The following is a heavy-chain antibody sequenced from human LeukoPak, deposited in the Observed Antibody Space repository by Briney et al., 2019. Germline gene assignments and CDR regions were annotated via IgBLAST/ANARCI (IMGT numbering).Heavy chain of an antibody. V-gene: IGHV1-46*01. D-gene: IGHD3-16*01. CDR1: GYTLTSYY. CDR3: ARARGGGYNNNWFDP. Sequence: ASVKVSCKASGYTLTSYYMHWVRQAPGQGLEWMGIVNPSGGSTSYAQKFQGRVTMTRDTSTSTVYMELSSLRSEDTAVYYCARARGGGYNNNWFDPWGQGTLVTVSS. CDR2: VNPSGGST. J-gene: IGHJ5*02.